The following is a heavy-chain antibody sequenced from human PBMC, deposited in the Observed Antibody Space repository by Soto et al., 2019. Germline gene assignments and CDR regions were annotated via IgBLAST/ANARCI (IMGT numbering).Heavy chain of an antibody. V-gene: IGHV2-5*02. Sequence: QITLNESGPTVVRPTETLTLTCRFSGFSLTTSGVGVGWIRQSPGKAPEWLALIFWDDDKRYSASLKSRLTNTKDTSKNQVVLTVSDLDPTDTATYYCAHRVRRTVFGLVTTTAIFFDFWGQGTPVAVSS. CDR2: IFWDDDK. D-gene: IGHD3-3*01. CDR1: GFSLTTSGVG. J-gene: IGHJ4*02. CDR3: AHRVRRTVFGLVTTTAIFFDF.